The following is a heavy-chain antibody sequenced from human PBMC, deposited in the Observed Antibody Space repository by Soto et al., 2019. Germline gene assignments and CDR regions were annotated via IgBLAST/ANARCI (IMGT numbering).Heavy chain of an antibody. D-gene: IGHD5-12*01. CDR2: ISSRATGI. CDR1: GFTFRSYE. V-gene: IGHV3-48*03. J-gene: IGHJ4*02. CDR3: ARPRAFDGYEGGFFFDL. Sequence: EVKLVESGGGLVQPGGSLRISCAASGFTFRSYEMNWVRQAPGKGLEWVSYISSRATGIFYADSVKGRFTMSRDDANNSLYLQMNSLRGEDTAVYYCARPRAFDGYEGGFFFDLWGQGPVVTVSS.